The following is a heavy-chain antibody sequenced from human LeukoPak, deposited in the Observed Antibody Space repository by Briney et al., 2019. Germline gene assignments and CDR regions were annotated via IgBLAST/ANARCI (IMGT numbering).Heavy chain of an antibody. CDR2: IYHSGST. Sequence: SETLSLTCAVSGGSISSGGYSWSWIRQPPGKGLEWIGYIYHSGSTNYNPSLKSRVTISVDTSKNQFSLKLSSVTAADTAVYYCARDKKYCSGGSCYAKLDYWGQGTLVTVSS. V-gene: IGHV4-30-2*01. CDR3: ARDKKYCSGGSCYAKLDY. D-gene: IGHD2-15*01. J-gene: IGHJ4*02. CDR1: GGSISSGGYS.